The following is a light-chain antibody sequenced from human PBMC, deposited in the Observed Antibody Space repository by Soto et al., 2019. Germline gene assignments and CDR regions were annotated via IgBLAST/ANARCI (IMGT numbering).Light chain of an antibody. CDR1: QNIRTY. Sequence: DIQMTQSPSSLSASVGDRVTIACRASQNIRTYLNWYQQNPGKAPKLLIYAASNLNSGVPSRFSGSGSGTDFTLNISSLQPEDFATYYCQQAYSKNTFGGGTKVDIK. CDR2: AAS. V-gene: IGKV1-39*01. CDR3: QQAYSKNT. J-gene: IGKJ4*01.